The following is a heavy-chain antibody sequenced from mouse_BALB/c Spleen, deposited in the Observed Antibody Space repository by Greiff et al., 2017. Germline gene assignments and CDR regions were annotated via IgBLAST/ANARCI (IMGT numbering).Heavy chain of an antibody. Sequence: QVQLQQSGAELMKPGASVKISCKATGYTFSSYWIEWVKQRPGHGLEWIGEILPGSGSTNYNEKFKGKATFTADTSSNTAYMQLSSLTSEDSAVYYCARSYYGSSYGYYAMDYWGQGTSVTVSS. CDR3: ARSYYGSSYGYYAMDY. D-gene: IGHD1-1*01. J-gene: IGHJ4*01. V-gene: IGHV1-9*01. CDR2: ILPGSGST. CDR1: GYTFSSYW.